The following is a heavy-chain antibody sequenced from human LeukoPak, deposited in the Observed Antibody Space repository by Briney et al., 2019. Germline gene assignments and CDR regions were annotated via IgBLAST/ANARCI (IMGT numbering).Heavy chain of an antibody. V-gene: IGHV3-53*01. D-gene: IGHD3-10*01. Sequence: GGSLRLSCAASGFTVSSNYMSWVRQAPGKGLEWVSVIYSGGSTYYADSVKGRFTISRDNSKNTLYLQMNSLRAEDTAVYYCARGAPSYYGSGSYPFDYWGQGTLVTVSS. CDR3: ARGAPSYYGSGSYPFDY. CDR1: GFTVSSNY. CDR2: IYSGGST. J-gene: IGHJ4*02.